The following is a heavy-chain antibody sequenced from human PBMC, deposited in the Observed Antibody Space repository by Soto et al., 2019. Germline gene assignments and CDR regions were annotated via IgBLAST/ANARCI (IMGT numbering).Heavy chain of an antibody. CDR1: VGTFSSYA. V-gene: IGHV1-69*01. Sequence: QVQLVQSGAEVKKPGSSVKVSCKASVGTFSSYAISWVRQSPGQGREWMGGIIPIFGTANYAQQFQGRVTITADESTRTAYMELSSLRSEDTAVYYCARVHSGSYLGWFDPWGKGTLVSVSS. D-gene: IGHD1-26*01. J-gene: IGHJ5*02. CDR2: IIPIFGTA. CDR3: ARVHSGSYLGWFDP.